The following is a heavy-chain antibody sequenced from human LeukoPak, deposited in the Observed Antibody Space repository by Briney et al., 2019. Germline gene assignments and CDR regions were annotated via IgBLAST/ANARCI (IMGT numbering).Heavy chain of an antibody. D-gene: IGHD5-18*01. Sequence: PGGSLRLSCVASRFTFNNYGMHWVRQAPGKGLEWVAFIRYDGSNKYYADSVKGRFSISRDNSKNTLYLQMNSLRPEDTAVYYCAKLGEGGYSYDYLPYYFDYWGQGTLVTVSS. J-gene: IGHJ4*02. V-gene: IGHV3-30*02. CDR2: IRYDGSNK. CDR1: RFTFNNYG. CDR3: AKLGEGGYSYDYLPYYFDY.